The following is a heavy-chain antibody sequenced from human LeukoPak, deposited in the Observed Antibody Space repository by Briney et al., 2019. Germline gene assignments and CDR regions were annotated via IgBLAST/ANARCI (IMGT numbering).Heavy chain of an antibody. Sequence: PSETLSLTCTVSGGSISSSSYYWGWIRQPPGKGLEWIGSIYYSGSTYYNPSLKSRVTISVDTSKNQFSLKLSSVTAADTAVYYCARAVWGSYECYFDYWGQGTPVTVSS. CDR1: GGSISSSSYY. V-gene: IGHV4-39*01. D-gene: IGHD3-16*01. CDR2: IYYSGST. CDR3: ARAVWGSYECYFDY. J-gene: IGHJ4*02.